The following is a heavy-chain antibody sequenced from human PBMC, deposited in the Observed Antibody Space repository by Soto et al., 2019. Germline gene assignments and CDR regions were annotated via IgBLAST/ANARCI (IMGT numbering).Heavy chain of an antibody. V-gene: IGHV3-33*01. CDR1: GFTFSSYG. CDR3: ARDRGVVPAANYYYYGMDV. D-gene: IGHD2-2*01. Sequence: GGSLRLSCAASGFTFSSYGMHWVRQAPGKGLEWVAVIWYDGSNKYYADSVKGRFTISRDNSKNTLYLQMNSLRAEDTAVYYCARDRGVVPAANYYYYGMDVWGQGTTVTVSS. J-gene: IGHJ6*02. CDR2: IWYDGSNK.